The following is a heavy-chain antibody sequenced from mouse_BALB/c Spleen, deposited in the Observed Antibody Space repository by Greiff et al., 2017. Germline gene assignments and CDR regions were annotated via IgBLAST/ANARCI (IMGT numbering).Heavy chain of an antibody. V-gene: IGHV2-2*02. Sequence: VKLMESGPGLVQPSQSLSITCTVSGFSLTSYGVHWVRQSPGKGLEWLGVIWSGGSTDYNAAFISRLSISKDNSKSQVFFKMNSLQANDTAIYYCARNGYYYWYFDVWGAGTTVTVSS. CDR2: IWSGGST. CDR1: GFSLTSYG. CDR3: ARNGYYYWYFDV. J-gene: IGHJ1*01. D-gene: IGHD2-3*01.